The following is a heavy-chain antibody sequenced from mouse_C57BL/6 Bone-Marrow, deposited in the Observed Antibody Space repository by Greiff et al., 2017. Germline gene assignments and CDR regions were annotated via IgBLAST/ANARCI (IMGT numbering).Heavy chain of an antibody. V-gene: IGHV1-20*01. CDR2: INPYNGDT. J-gene: IGHJ4*01. CDR3: ARKTTHYYAMDY. CDR1: GYSFTGYF. Sequence: EVQLQQSGPELVKPGDSVKISCKASGYSFTGYFMNWVMQGHGKSLEWIGRINPYNGDTFYNQKFKGKATLTVDKSSSTAHMELRSLTSEDSAVYYCARKTTHYYAMDYWGQGTSVTVSS.